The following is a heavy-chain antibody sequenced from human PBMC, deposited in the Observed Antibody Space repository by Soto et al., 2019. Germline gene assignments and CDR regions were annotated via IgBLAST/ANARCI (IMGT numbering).Heavy chain of an antibody. V-gene: IGHV3-43*01. CDR3: AKDGASSGWYEYNYGMDV. Sequence: PGGSLRLSCAASGFTFDDYTMHWVRQAPGKGLEWVSLISWDGGSTYYTDSVKGRFTISRDNSKNSLYLQMNSLRTEDTALFYCAKDGASSGWYEYNYGMDVWGQGTTVTVSS. J-gene: IGHJ6*02. D-gene: IGHD6-19*01. CDR2: ISWDGGST. CDR1: GFTFDDYT.